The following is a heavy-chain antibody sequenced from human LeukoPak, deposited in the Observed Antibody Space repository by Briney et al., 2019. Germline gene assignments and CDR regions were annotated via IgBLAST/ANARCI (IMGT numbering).Heavy chain of an antibody. CDR3: ARGSHQDYFGSMTYLFDY. V-gene: IGHV3-30*04. Sequence: GISLRLSCTASGLIFNSYDIHWLRQAPGKGLKCVTLISHDGRNKNYADSVKGRFTISRDNSKKTLYLEVNSLRPEDTAVYYCARGSHQDYFGSMTYLFDYWGQGILVTVSS. CDR1: GLIFNSYD. D-gene: IGHD3-10*01. CDR2: ISHDGRNK. J-gene: IGHJ4*02.